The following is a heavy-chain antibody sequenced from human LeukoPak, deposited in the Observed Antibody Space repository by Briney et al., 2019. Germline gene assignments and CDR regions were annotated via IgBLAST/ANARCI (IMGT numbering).Heavy chain of an antibody. CDR3: ARDGVAAAGTSWFDP. D-gene: IGHD6-13*01. Sequence: ASVKVSCKASGYTFTGYYMHWVRQAPGQGLEWMGWINPNSGGTNYAQKFQGRVTMTRDTSISTAYMELSRLRSEDTAVYYCARDGVAAAGTSWFDPWGQGTLVTVSS. CDR2: INPNSGGT. CDR1: GYTFTGYY. V-gene: IGHV1-2*02. J-gene: IGHJ5*02.